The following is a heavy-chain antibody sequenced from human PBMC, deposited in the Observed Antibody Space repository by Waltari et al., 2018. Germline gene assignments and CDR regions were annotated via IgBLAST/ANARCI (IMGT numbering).Heavy chain of an antibody. J-gene: IGHJ3*02. CDR3: ARGAPLPPDAFDI. CDR1: GGSISSYY. CDR2: IYTSGST. V-gene: IGHV4-4*09. Sequence: QVQLQESGPGLVKPSETLSLTCTVPGGSISSYYWSWIRQPPGKGLEWIGYIYTSGSTNYNPSLKSRVTISVDTSKNQFSLKLSSVTAADTAVYYCARGAPLPPDAFDIWGQGTMVTVSS.